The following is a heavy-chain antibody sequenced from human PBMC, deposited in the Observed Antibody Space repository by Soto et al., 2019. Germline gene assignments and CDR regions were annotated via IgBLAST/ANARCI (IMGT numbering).Heavy chain of an antibody. CDR2: IYSGGST. Sequence: EVQLVEAGGGLVQPGGSLRLSCAASGFTVSSNHMSWVRQAPGKGLEWVSLIYSGGSTYYADSVKGRFTFSRDNSKNTLYLQMNSLRAEDTAVYYCAGPREQHRYWGQGTLVTVSS. D-gene: IGHD6-13*01. V-gene: IGHV3-66*01. J-gene: IGHJ4*02. CDR1: GFTVSSNH. CDR3: AGPREQHRY.